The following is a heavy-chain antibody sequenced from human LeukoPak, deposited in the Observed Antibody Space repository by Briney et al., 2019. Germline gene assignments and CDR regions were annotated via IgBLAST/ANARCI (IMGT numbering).Heavy chain of an antibody. CDR2: FDPEGGET. D-gene: IGHD3-9*01. V-gene: IGHV1-24*01. CDR1: GYTLTELS. J-gene: IGHJ4*02. Sequence: GASVKVSCKVSGYTLTELSMHRVRQAPGKGRGWMGGFDPEGGETIYAQKFQGTVTMTEDTSTDTAYMELSSLRSEDTAVYYCATGNDILDYWGQGTLVTVSS. CDR3: ATGNDILDY.